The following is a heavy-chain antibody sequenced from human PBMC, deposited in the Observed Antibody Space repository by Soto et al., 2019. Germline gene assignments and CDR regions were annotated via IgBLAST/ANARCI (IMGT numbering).Heavy chain of an antibody. Sequence: QVQLQESGPGLVKPSETLSLTCAVSGDSISSVNWWTWVRQSPGKGLEWIGEISPGGNTNYNPSLNSRVTISADKSNNQFSLNLRSVTAADTAVYYCARIDCTDGVCEWNWLDPWGQGILITVSS. J-gene: IGHJ5*02. CDR2: ISPGGNT. CDR3: ARIDCTDGVCEWNWLDP. V-gene: IGHV4-4*02. D-gene: IGHD2-8*01. CDR1: GDSISSVNW.